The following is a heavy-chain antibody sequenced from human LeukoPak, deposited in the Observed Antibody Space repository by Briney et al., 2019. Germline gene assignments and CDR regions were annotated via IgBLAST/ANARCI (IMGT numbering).Heavy chain of an antibody. CDR3: AKDNGPQLWPSLLAEY. J-gene: IGHJ4*02. D-gene: IGHD5-18*01. CDR2: ISGSGGST. CDR1: GFTFSSYA. V-gene: IGHV3-23*01. Sequence: PGGSLRLSCVASGFTFSSYAMSWVRQAPGKGLEWVSGISGSGGSTYHADSVKGRFTISRDNSKNTLYLQMNSLRAEDTAVYYCAKDNGPQLWPSLLAEYWGQGSLVTVSS.